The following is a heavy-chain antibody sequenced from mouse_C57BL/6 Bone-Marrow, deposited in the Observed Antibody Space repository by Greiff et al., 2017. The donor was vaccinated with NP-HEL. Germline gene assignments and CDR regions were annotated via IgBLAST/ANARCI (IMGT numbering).Heavy chain of an antibody. CDR2: IWGGGST. Sequence: QVQLQQSGPGLVAPSQSLSITCTVSGFSLTSYGVDWVRQPPGKGLEWLGVIWGGGSTNYNSAIMSSLSISKDNSKSQVFLKMNRLQTDDTAMYDGAKRGGLIALAYWGQGTLVTVSA. CDR1: GFSLTSYG. CDR3: AKRGGLIALAY. J-gene: IGHJ3*01. D-gene: IGHD3-3*01. V-gene: IGHV2-9*01.